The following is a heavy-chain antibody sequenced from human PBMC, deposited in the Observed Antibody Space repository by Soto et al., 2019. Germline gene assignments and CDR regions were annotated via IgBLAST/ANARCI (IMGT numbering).Heavy chain of an antibody. CDR1: GFTVSSNY. Sequence: PVGSLRLSCAASGFTVSSNYMSWVRQAPGKGLEWVSVIYSGGSTYYADSVKGRFTISRDNSKNTLYLQMNSLRAEDTAVYYCARDSSGYPRYYYYGMDVWGQGTTVTVSS. J-gene: IGHJ6*02. CDR3: ARDSSGYPRYYYYGMDV. V-gene: IGHV3-53*01. D-gene: IGHD3-22*01. CDR2: IYSGGST.